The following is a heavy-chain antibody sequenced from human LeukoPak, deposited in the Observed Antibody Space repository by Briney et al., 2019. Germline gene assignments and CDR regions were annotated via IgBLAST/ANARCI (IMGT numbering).Heavy chain of an antibody. J-gene: IGHJ3*02. V-gene: IGHV1-18*01. CDR3: ARDFHMVRGVISWANDAFDI. CDR2: ISAYNGNT. D-gene: IGHD3-10*01. Sequence: GSSVKVSCKASGYTFTSYGISWVRQAPGQGLEWMGWISAYNGNTNHAQKLQGRVTMTTDTSTSTAYMELRSLRSDDTAVYYCARDFHMVRGVISWANDAFDIWGQGTMVTVSS. CDR1: GYTFTSYG.